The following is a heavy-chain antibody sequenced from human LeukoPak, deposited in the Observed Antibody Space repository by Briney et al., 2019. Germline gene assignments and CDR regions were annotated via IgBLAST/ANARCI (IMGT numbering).Heavy chain of an antibody. J-gene: IGHJ4*02. CDR1: GGSISSSSYY. D-gene: IGHD3-22*01. CDR2: IYYSGST. Sequence: SETLSLTCTVSGGSISSSSYYWGWIRQPPGKGLERIGSIYYSGSTYYNPSLKSRVTISVDTSKNQFSLKLSSVTAADTAVYYCARLPGDSSGYYVSRWGQGTLVTVSS. CDR3: ARLPGDSSGYYVSR. V-gene: IGHV4-39*01.